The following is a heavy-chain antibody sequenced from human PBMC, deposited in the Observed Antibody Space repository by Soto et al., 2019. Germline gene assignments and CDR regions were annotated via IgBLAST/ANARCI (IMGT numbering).Heavy chain of an antibody. D-gene: IGHD3-10*01. CDR3: ARGFDLQYGMDV. CDR2: ISGSSNTI. J-gene: IGHJ6*02. V-gene: IGHV3-48*02. Sequence: EVQLVESGGGLIQRGGSLRLSCAASGFTLSTYSLNWVRQAPRKGLEWLSYISGSSNTIYYADSVKGRFTISRDNANDSLYLQMNSLRDEDTAVYFCARGFDLQYGMDVWGQGTTVTVSS. CDR1: GFTLSTYS.